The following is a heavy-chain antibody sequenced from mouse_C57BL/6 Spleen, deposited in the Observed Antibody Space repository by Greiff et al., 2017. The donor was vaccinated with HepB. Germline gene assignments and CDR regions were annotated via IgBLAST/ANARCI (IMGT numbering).Heavy chain of an antibody. J-gene: IGHJ3*01. Sequence: QVQLKQPGAELVKPGASVKLSCKASGYTFTSYWMQWVKQRPGQGLEWIGEIDPSDSYTNYNQKFKGKATLTVDTSSSTAYMQLSSLTSEDSAVYYCAVYGSSYDWFAYWGQGTLVTVSA. D-gene: IGHD1-1*01. CDR2: IDPSDSYT. V-gene: IGHV1-50*01. CDR3: AVYGSSYDWFAY. CDR1: GYTFTSYW.